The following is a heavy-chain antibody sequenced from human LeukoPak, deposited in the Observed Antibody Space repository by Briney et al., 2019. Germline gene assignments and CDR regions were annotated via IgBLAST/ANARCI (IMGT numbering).Heavy chain of an antibody. CDR1: GFTVSSNY. CDR3: ARDPYDGGKGPFDY. V-gene: IGHV3-66*02. Sequence: GGSLRLSCAASGFTVSSNYMSWVRQAPGKGLEWVSVIYSGGSTYYADSVKGRFTISRDNSKNTLYLQMNSLRAEDTAVYYCARDPYDGGKGPFDYWGQGTLVTVSS. J-gene: IGHJ4*02. D-gene: IGHD4-23*01. CDR2: IYSGGST.